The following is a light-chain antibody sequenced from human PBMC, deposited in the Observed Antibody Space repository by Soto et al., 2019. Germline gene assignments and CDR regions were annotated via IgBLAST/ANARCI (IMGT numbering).Light chain of an antibody. CDR3: TSYTSSSTLV. Sequence: QSALTQPASVSGSPGQSITISCTGTTSDVGGYNYVSWYQQHPGKAPKRMIYDVSNRPSGVSNRFSGSKSGNTASLTISGLQAEDEADYYCTSYTSSSTLVFGGGTKVT. J-gene: IGLJ2*01. CDR2: DVS. CDR1: TSDVGGYNY. V-gene: IGLV2-14*01.